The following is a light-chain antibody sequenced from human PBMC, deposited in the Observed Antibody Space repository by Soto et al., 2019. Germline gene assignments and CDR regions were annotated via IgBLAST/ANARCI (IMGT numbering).Light chain of an antibody. Sequence: EIVLTQSPGTRSLSPGERATRSCRASHSVSGSYLAWYQQKPGQAPRLLIYGASSRATGIPDRFSGSGSGTAFTLTISRLEPEDFAVYYCQQYGSSPPITFGQGTRLEIK. CDR3: QQYGSSPPIT. CDR1: HSVSGSY. V-gene: IGKV3-20*01. J-gene: IGKJ5*01. CDR2: GAS.